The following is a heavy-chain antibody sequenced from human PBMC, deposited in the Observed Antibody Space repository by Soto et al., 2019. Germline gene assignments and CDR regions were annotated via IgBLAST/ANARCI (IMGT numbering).Heavy chain of an antibody. CDR1: GYSFTRHW. J-gene: IGHJ5*02. CDR3: ARVPGNTNRFDP. CDR2: INPGDSDT. D-gene: IGHD3-10*01. V-gene: IGHV5-51*01. Sequence: PGESLKISCKASGYSFTRHWIGWVRQMPGKGLEWVGIINPGDSDTRYSPSFQGQVTISVDNSISTAYLQWTSLRASDTAMYYCARVPGNTNRFDPWGQGTLVTVSS.